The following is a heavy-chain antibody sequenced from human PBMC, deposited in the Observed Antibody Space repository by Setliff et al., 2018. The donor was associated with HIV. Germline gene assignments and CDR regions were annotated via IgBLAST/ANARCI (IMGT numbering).Heavy chain of an antibody. CDR3: TTFFPLSITMVRGVIIRDY. J-gene: IGHJ4*02. V-gene: IGHV3-15*01. Sequence: PGGSLRLSCAASGFTFGNAWMSWVRQAPGKGLEWVGRIKSKTDGGTTDYAAPVKGRFTISRDDSKNTLYLQMNSLKTEDTAVYYCTTFFPLSITMVRGVIIRDYWGQGTLVTVSS. CDR1: GFTFGNAW. CDR2: IKSKTDGGTT. D-gene: IGHD3-10*01.